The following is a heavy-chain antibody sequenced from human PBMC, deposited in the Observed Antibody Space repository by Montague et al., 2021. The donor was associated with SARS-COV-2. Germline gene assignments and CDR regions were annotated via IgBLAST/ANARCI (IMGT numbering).Heavy chain of an antibody. V-gene: IGHV6-1*01. D-gene: IGHD2-15*01. CDR1: EDSVSSNTAT. CDR3: ARTTTRMLYPENAFDI. CDR2: TYYRSKWYH. Sequence: CAISEDSVSSNTATWNWIRQSPLRGLEWLGRTYYRSKWYHDYAISLKSRITINPDTSKNQFSLQLSSVAPEDTAVFYCARTTTRMLYPENAFDIWGQGTMVTVSS. J-gene: IGHJ3*02.